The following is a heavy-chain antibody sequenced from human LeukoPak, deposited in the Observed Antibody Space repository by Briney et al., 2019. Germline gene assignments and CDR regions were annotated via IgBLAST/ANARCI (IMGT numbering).Heavy chain of an antibody. CDR1: GGTFSSYA. J-gene: IGHJ6*03. Sequence: SVKVSCKASGGTFSSYAISWVRQAPGQGLEWMGGIIPIFGTANYAQKFQGRVTITTDESTSTAYMELSSLRSEDTAVYYCASQLYSSSSALAYYYYYMDVWGKGTTVTVSS. V-gene: IGHV1-69*05. CDR3: ASQLYSSSSALAYYYYYMDV. D-gene: IGHD6-6*01. CDR2: IIPIFGTA.